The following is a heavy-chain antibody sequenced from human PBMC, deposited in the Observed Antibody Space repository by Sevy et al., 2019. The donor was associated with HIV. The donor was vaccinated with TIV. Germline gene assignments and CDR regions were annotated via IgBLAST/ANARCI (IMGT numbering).Heavy chain of an antibody. Sequence: GGSLRLSCAASGFTFGDYSMGWVRQAPGKGLEWVAVIKYDGSEKFYVDSVKGRFTISRDNARNSLSLHMNSLRADDTSVYYCVRGHMTDASSTSYRDLDSWGQGTLVTVSP. D-gene: IGHD2-2*01. CDR2: IKYDGSEK. V-gene: IGHV3-7*01. CDR1: GFTFGDYS. CDR3: VRGHMTDASSTSYRDLDS. J-gene: IGHJ4*02.